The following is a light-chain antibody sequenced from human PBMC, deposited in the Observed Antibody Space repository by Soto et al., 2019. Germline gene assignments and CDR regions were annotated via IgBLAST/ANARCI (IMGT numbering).Light chain of an antibody. CDR2: AAS. CDR3: QQYSSTPRT. V-gene: IGKV3-20*01. CDR1: QSIGTNY. Sequence: ENRLTQSPGTLSLSPGERATLSCRASQSIGTNYVAWFQQKPGQAPTLLIYAASRRATGIPDRFSGSGSGTEFTLTIGRLEPEDFAVYFCQQYSSTPRTFGQGTKVEFK. J-gene: IGKJ1*01.